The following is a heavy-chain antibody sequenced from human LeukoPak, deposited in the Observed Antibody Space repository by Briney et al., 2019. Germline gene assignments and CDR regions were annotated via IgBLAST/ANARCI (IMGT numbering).Heavy chain of an antibody. J-gene: IGHJ6*03. Sequence: GASVKVSCKASGGTFSSYAISWVRQAPGQGLEWMGRIIPILGIANYAQKFQGRATITTDESTSTAYMELSSLRSEDTAVYYCASRGYCSGGSCYPRGNYYYYYYMDVWGKGTTVTVSS. CDR1: GGTFSSYA. V-gene: IGHV1-69*04. D-gene: IGHD2-15*01. CDR3: ASRGYCSGGSCYPRGNYYYYYYMDV. CDR2: IIPILGIA.